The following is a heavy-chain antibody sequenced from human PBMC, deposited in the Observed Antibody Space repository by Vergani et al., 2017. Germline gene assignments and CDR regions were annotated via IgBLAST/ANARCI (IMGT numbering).Heavy chain of an antibody. CDR3: ARXGGSGNFYHLFDS. CDR2: MYHSGST. CDR1: GGSMSGYY. V-gene: IGHV4-59*08. D-gene: IGHD3-10*01. J-gene: IGHJ4*02. Sequence: QVRLQESGPGLVKPSETLSLTCSVSGGSMSGYYWSWIRQPPGKELEWIGYMYHSGSTNYNPSLKSRVTISVDTSKNLISLKLNSVTAADTALYYCARXGGSGNFYHLFDSWGQGTLVTVSS.